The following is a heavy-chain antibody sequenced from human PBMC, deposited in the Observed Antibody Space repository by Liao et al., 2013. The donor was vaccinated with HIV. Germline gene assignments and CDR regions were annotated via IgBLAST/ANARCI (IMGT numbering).Heavy chain of an antibody. CDR3: ARGVGILV. CDR2: IYYSGRT. CDR1: GGSISSSSYY. Sequence: QVQLRESGPGLVKPSETLSLTCTVSGGSISSSSYYWGWIRQPPGKGLEWIGNIYYSGRTNYNTSLMSRVTISVDTSKNQFSLELSSVTAADTAVYYCARGVGILVWGQGTLVTVSS. J-gene: IGHJ4*02. V-gene: IGHV4-39*07. D-gene: IGHD2-21*01.